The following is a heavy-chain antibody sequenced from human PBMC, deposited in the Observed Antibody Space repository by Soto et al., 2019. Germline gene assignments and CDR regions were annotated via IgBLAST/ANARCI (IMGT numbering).Heavy chain of an antibody. CDR3: ARHGGNYDFWSGYYPPGDWFDP. Sequence: SETLSLTCTVPGGSISSSSYYWGWIRQPPGKGLEWIGSIYYSGSTYYNPSLKSRVTISVDTSKNQFSLKLSSATAADTAVYYCARHGGNYDFWSGYYPPGDWFDPWGQGTLVTVSS. CDR1: GGSISSSSYY. CDR2: IYYSGST. V-gene: IGHV4-39*01. J-gene: IGHJ5*02. D-gene: IGHD3-3*01.